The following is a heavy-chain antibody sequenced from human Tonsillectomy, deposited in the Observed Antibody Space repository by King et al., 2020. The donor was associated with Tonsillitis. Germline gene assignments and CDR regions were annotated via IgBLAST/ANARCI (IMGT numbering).Heavy chain of an antibody. CDR1: GYSISSGYY. J-gene: IGHJ4*02. Sequence: QLQESGPGLVKPSETLSLTCTVSGYSISSGYYWGWIRQPPGKGLEWIGSIYHSGSTYYNPSLKSRVTISVDTSKNQFSLKLSSVTAADTAVYYCARASRGYSYGSFDYWGQGTLVTVSS. CDR2: IYHSGST. D-gene: IGHD5-18*01. CDR3: ARASRGYSYGSFDY. V-gene: IGHV4-38-2*02.